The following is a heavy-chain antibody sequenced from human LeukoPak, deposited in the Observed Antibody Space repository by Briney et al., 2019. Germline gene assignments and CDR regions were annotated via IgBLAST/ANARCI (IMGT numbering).Heavy chain of an antibody. V-gene: IGHV3-48*01. J-gene: IGHJ6*02. CDR2: ISSGSSTT. CDR3: ASEEGRYYGMGV. Sequence: PGRSLRLSCAASGFTFSSYGMHWVRRAPGKGLEWVSYISSGSSTTYYADSVKGRFTISRDNAENSLYLQMNSLRAEDTAVYYCASEEGRYYGMGVWGQGTTVTVSS. CDR1: GFTFSSYG.